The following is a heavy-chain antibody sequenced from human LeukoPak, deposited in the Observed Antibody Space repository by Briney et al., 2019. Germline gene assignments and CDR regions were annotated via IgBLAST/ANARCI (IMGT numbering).Heavy chain of an antibody. CDR1: GFTFSSYA. CDR2: ISGSSGNT. Sequence: PGGSLRLSCAASGFTFSSYALSWVRQAPGKGLEWVSGISGSSGNTYYADSVKGRFTISRDNSKNTLYLQMNSLRAEDTAVYYCAKDKFLYYYGSSLDYWGQGTLVTVSS. J-gene: IGHJ4*02. V-gene: IGHV3-23*01. CDR3: AKDKFLYYYGSSLDY. D-gene: IGHD3-22*01.